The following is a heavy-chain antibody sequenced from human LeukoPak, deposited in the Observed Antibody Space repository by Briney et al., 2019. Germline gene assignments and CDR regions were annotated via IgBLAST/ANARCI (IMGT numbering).Heavy chain of an antibody. Sequence: AASVKVSCKASGYTFTSYYMHWVRQAPGQGLEWMGIINPSGGSTSCAQKFQGRVTMTRDMSTSTVYMELSSLRSEDTAVCYCARERWVRLLHEYDYYYYMDVWGKGATVTVSS. J-gene: IGHJ6*03. V-gene: IGHV1-46*01. D-gene: IGHD3-22*01. CDR3: ARERWVRLLHEYDYYYYMDV. CDR1: GYTFTSYY. CDR2: INPSGGST.